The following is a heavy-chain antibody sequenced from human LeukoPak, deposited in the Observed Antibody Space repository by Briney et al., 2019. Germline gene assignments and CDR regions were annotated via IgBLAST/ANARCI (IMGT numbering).Heavy chain of an antibody. Sequence: ASVKVSCKASGYTFTSYYMHWVRQAPGQGLEWMGWINPNSGGTNYAQKFQGRVTMTRDTSISTAYMELSRLRSDDTAVYYCAGTYDSSGYYLDYWGQGTLVTVSS. D-gene: IGHD3-22*01. V-gene: IGHV1-2*02. CDR3: AGTYDSSGYYLDY. CDR1: GYTFTSYY. CDR2: INPNSGGT. J-gene: IGHJ4*02.